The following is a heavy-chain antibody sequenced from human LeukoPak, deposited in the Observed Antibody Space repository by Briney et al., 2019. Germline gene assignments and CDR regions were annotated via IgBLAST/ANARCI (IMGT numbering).Heavy chain of an antibody. Sequence: GGSLRLSCAVSGFSVTNNYMSWVRQAPGKGLEWVSVFYVGGATYYADSVKGRFTISRDNAKNSLYLQMNSLRAEDTAVYYCARDTSRNDLDYWGQGTLVTVSS. CDR2: FYVGGAT. D-gene: IGHD1-1*01. CDR1: GFSVTNNY. J-gene: IGHJ4*02. V-gene: IGHV3-53*01. CDR3: ARDTSRNDLDY.